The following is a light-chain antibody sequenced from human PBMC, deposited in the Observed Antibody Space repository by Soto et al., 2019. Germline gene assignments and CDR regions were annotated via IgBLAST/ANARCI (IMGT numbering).Light chain of an antibody. CDR2: DVS. CDR1: SSDVGAYNY. CDR3: CSYADNYSYV. V-gene: IGLV2-11*01. J-gene: IGLJ1*01. Sequence: SLLTQPRSVSGSPGQSVTISCTGTSSDVGAYNYVSWYQQHPGKAPKLMTYDVSKRPSGVPDRFSGSKSGNTASLTISGLQAEDEADYYCCSYADNYSYVFGTGTKVTVL.